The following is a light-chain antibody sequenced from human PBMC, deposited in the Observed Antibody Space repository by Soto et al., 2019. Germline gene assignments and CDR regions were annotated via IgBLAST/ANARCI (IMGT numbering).Light chain of an antibody. CDR1: SSNIGSHT. CDR2: SNT. J-gene: IGLJ2*01. Sequence: QSVLTQPPSASGTPGQTIAISCSGGSSNIGSHTVNWYQQLPGTAPRHLIYSNTTRPSGVPDRFSGSTSGTSASLAISGLQSEYEGDYYCAAWDVSLNGVVFGGGTKLTVL. V-gene: IGLV1-44*01. CDR3: AAWDVSLNGVV.